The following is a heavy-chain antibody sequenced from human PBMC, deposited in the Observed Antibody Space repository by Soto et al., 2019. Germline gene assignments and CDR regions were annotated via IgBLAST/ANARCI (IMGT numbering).Heavy chain of an antibody. CDR2: IYYSGTT. V-gene: IGHV4-28*01. CDR3: ARREIQGPIDY. CDR1: GYSITSRNW. D-gene: IGHD1-26*01. J-gene: IGHJ4*02. Sequence: SATLSLTCSIYGYSITSRNWRGWTWLPPGKGLELFWYIYYSGTTYYNPSLKIRVTMSVDMSKNQFSLKLTFVTAVDTAVYYCARREIQGPIDYWGQG.